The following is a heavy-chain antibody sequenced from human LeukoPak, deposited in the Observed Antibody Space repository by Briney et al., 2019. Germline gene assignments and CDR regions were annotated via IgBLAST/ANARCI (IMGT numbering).Heavy chain of an antibody. D-gene: IGHD3-10*02. V-gene: IGHV4-34*01. CDR3: ASRLLFRWFDP. CDR2: IHHSGSA. CDR1: GGFFSGYY. J-gene: IGHJ5*02. Sequence: SETLSLTCAVYGGFFSGYYWSCIRQPPGKGLECIEEIHHSGSAVSRQALKGRGTVSVDTPKNEFSLKLSPVSAAVTAVYYGASRLLFRWFDPWGQRTLVTVSS.